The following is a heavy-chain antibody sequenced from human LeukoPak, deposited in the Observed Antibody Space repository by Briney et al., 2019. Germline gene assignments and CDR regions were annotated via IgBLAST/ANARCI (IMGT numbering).Heavy chain of an antibody. CDR1: GFTFGDYA. CDR3: TRGKGDDFWSGYQIDY. CDR2: IRSKAYGGTT. V-gene: IGHV3-49*03. Sequence: PGRSLRLSCTASGFTFGDYAMSWFRQAPGKGLEWVGFIRSKAYGGTTEYAASVKGRFTISRDDSKSIAYLQMNNLKTEDTAVYYCTRGKGDDFWSGYQIDYWGQGTLVTVSS. J-gene: IGHJ4*02. D-gene: IGHD3-3*01.